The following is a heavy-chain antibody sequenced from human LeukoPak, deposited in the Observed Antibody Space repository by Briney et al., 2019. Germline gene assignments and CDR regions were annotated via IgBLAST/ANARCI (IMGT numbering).Heavy chain of an antibody. CDR2: INPNSGGT. CDR1: GYTFTGYY. V-gene: IGHV1-2*02. CDR3: AAASYDILTGYIKAFDI. D-gene: IGHD3-9*01. Sequence: AASVKVSCKASGYTFTGYYMHWVRQAPGQGLEWMGWINPNSGGTKYAQQLQGRVTMTRDTSITTAYMELSRLRSDDTAVYYCAAASYDILTGYIKAFDIWGQGTMVTVSS. J-gene: IGHJ3*02.